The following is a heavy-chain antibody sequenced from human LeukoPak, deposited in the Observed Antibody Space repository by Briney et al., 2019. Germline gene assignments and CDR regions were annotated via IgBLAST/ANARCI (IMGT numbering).Heavy chain of an antibody. CDR3: ARKSALIAASPYFGY. J-gene: IGHJ4*02. D-gene: IGHD6-6*01. Sequence: KPSETLSLTCTVSGGSINSSSYYWGWIRQPPGKGLEWIGSIYYSGSTYYNPSLKGRVTISVDTSKNQFSLKLSSVTAADTAVYYCARKSALIAASPYFGYWGQGTLVTVSS. CDR1: GGSINSSSYY. V-gene: IGHV4-39*01. CDR2: IYYSGST.